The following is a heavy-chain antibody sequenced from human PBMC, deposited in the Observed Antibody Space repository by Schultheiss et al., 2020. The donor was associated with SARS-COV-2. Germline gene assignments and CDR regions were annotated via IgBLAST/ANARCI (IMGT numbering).Heavy chain of an antibody. CDR3: TTDIGSSGDY. D-gene: IGHD1-26*01. Sequence: GGSLRLSCAASGFTVSSNYMSWVRQAPGKGLEWVANIKQDGSEKYYVDSVKGRFTISRDNSKNTLYLQMNSLKTEDTAVYYCTTDIGSSGDYWGQGTLVTVSS. CDR1: GFTVSSNY. V-gene: IGHV3-7*03. CDR2: IKQDGSEK. J-gene: IGHJ4*02.